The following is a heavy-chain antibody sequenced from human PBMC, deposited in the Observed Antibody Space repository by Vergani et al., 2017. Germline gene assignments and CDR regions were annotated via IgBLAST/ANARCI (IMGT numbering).Heavy chain of an antibody. CDR1: GFTVSSNY. J-gene: IGHJ6*03. Sequence: EVQLVESGGGLVQPGGSLRLSCAASGFTVSSNYMSWVRQAPGEGLRWVSLIYSGRGTYYADSVKARLTISRDDSKNTLYLQMNSLRPGDTAVYYCASGADYTYSYYYMDVWGKGTTVTVSS. CDR2: IYSGRGT. D-gene: IGHD4-11*01. V-gene: IGHV3-66*02. CDR3: ASGADYTYSYYYMDV.